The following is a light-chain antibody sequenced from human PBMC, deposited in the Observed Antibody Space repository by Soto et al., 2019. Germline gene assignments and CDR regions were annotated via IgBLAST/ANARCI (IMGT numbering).Light chain of an antibody. J-gene: IGLJ1*01. CDR2: DVI. CDR1: SSDIGGYNY. CDR3: CSYAGSYAHV. V-gene: IGLV2-11*01. Sequence: SALTQPRSVSGSPGQSVTISCTGTSSDIGGYNYVSWYQQHPGKAPKLMIYDVIKRPSGVPDRFSGSKSGNTASLTIYGLQAEDEADYYCCSYAGSYAHVFGTGTKVTV.